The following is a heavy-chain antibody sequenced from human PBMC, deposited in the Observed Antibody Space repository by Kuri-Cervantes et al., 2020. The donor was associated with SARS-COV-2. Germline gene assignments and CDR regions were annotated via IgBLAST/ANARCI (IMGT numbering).Heavy chain of an antibody. CDR3: ARQYCTNGVCYTPFDY. Sequence: ESLKISCAVSGYSISSSYYWGWIRQPPGKGLEWIGSIYYSGSTYYNPSLKSRVTISVDTSKNQFSLKLSSVTAADTAVYYRARQYCTNGVCYTPFDYWGQGTLVTVSS. J-gene: IGHJ4*02. CDR1: GYSISSSYY. D-gene: IGHD2-8*01. CDR2: IYYSGST. V-gene: IGHV4-38-2*01.